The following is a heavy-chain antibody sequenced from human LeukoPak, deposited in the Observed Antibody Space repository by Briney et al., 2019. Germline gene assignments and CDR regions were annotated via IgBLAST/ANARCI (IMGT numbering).Heavy chain of an antibody. Sequence: GGSLRLSCAASGFTFSSYEMNWVRQAPGKGLEWVSSISSSSRYISYADSVKGRFTISRDNAKNSLYLQMNSLRAEDTAMYYCARGGPGRSLTIVPERTKYYMDVWGKGATVTVSS. CDR2: ISSSSRYI. J-gene: IGHJ6*03. CDR1: GFTFSSYE. D-gene: IGHD1-26*01. V-gene: IGHV3-21*01. CDR3: ARGGPGRSLTIVPERTKYYMDV.